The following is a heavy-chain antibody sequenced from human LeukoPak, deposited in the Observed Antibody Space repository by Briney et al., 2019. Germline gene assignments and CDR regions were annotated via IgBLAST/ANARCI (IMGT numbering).Heavy chain of an antibody. D-gene: IGHD2-15*01. CDR1: GGSISSYY. V-gene: IGHV4-59*01. J-gene: IGHJ6*03. CDR3: ARGYCSGGSCYSMGYYYYMDV. Sequence: SETLSLTCTVSGGSISSYYWSWIRQPPGKGLEWIGYIYYSGSTNYNPSLKSRVTISVDTSKNQFPLKLSSVTAADTAVYYCARGYCSGGSCYSMGYYYYMDVWGKGTTVTVSS. CDR2: IYYSGST.